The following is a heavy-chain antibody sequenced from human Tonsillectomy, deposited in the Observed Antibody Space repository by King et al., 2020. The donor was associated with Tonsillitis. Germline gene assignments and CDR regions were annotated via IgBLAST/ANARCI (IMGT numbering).Heavy chain of an antibody. V-gene: IGHV4-61*02. J-gene: IGHJ5*02. Sequence: QLKESGPGLVKPSQTLSLTCTVSGGSISSGSYYWSWIRQPAGKGLEWIGRIYTSGSTNYNPSLKSRVTMSVDTSKNQFSLKLSSVTAADTAVYYCAREYHWFDPWGQGTLVTVSS. CDR1: GGSISSGSYY. CDR2: IYTSGST. CDR3: AREYHWFDP.